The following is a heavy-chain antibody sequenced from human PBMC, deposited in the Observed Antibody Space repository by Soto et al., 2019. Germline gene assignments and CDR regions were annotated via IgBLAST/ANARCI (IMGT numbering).Heavy chain of an antibody. CDR1: GYSISSGYY. Sequence: LSLTCAVSGYSISSGYYWGWIRQPPGKGLEWIGSIYHSGSTYYNPSLKSRVTISVDTSKNQFSLKLSSVTAADTAVYYCARRTAAGTYSYWGQGTLVTVPS. D-gene: IGHD6-13*01. CDR3: ARRTAAGTYSY. CDR2: IYHSGST. V-gene: IGHV4-38-2*01. J-gene: IGHJ4*02.